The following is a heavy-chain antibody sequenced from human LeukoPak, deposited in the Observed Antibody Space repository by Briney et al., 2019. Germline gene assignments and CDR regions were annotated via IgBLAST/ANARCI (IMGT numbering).Heavy chain of an antibody. V-gene: IGHV4-31*03. Sequence: PSQTLSLTCTVSGGSISSGGYYWSWIRQHPGKGLEWIGYIYYSGSTYYNPSLKSRVTISVDTSKNQFSLKLSSVTAADTAVYYCARATKTRRGYSYGLDYYYGMDVWGQGTTVTVSS. D-gene: IGHD5-18*01. J-gene: IGHJ6*02. CDR2: IYYSGST. CDR1: GGSISSGGYY. CDR3: ARATKTRRGYSYGLDYYYGMDV.